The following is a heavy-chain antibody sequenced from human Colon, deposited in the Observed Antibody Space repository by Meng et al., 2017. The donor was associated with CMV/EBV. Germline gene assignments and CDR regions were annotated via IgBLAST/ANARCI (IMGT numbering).Heavy chain of an antibody. D-gene: IGHD3-16*01. V-gene: IGHV3-21*06. CDR2: ITSNSLNI. CDR1: GFTFSSHS. CDR3: ARAYDYVWGNYYYYYGMDV. J-gene: IGHJ6*02. Sequence: GGSLRLSCAASGFTFSSHSMNWVRRSPGKGLEWVSSITSNSLNIYYADSVKGRFIISRHNAKNSLYLQMNGLRAEDTAVYYCARAYDYVWGNYYYYYGMDVWGQGTTVTVSS.